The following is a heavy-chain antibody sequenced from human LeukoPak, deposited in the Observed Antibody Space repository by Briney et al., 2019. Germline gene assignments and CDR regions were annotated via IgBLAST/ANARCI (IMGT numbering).Heavy chain of an antibody. CDR2: INHSGST. D-gene: IGHD3-10*01. V-gene: IGHV4-34*01. CDR1: GGSFSGYY. CDR3: ARSGPLGDGSGSYFDY. J-gene: IGHJ4*02. Sequence: SETLSLTCAVYGGSFSGYYWSWIRQPPGKGPEWIGEINHSGSTNYNPSLKSRVTISVDTSKNQFSLKLSSVTAADTAVYYCARSGPLGDGSGSYFDYWGQGTLVTVSS.